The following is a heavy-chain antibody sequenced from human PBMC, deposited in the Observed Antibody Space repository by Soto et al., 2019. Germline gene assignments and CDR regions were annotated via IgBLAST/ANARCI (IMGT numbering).Heavy chain of an antibody. J-gene: IGHJ5*02. Sequence: QVQLVQSGAEVKKPGSSVKVSCKASGGTFSSYAISWVRQAPGQGLEWMGGIIPIFGTANYAQKFQGRVTITADESTSTAYMKLSSLRSQDTAVYYCARGVVLLWFGDPPKQNWFDPWGQGTLVTVSS. V-gene: IGHV1-69*01. D-gene: IGHD3-10*01. CDR2: IIPIFGTA. CDR3: ARGVVLLWFGDPPKQNWFDP. CDR1: GGTFSSYA.